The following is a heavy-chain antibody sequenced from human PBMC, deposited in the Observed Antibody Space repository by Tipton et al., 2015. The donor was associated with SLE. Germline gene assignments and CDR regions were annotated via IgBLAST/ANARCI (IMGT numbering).Heavy chain of an antibody. CDR3: ARAAAPWYNYYGMDV. Sequence: TLSLTCTVSGGSISSSSYYWGWIRQPPGKGLEWIGYIYYSGSTNYNPSLKSRVTISVDTSKNQFSLKLSSVTAADTAVYYCARAAAPWYNYYGMDVWGQGTTVTVSS. D-gene: IGHD6-25*01. CDR1: GGSISSSSYY. V-gene: IGHV4-61*05. J-gene: IGHJ6*02. CDR2: IYYSGST.